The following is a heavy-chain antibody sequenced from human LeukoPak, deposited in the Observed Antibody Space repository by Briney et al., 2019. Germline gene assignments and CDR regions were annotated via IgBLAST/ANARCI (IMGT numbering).Heavy chain of an antibody. CDR1: GGSFSGYY. CDR2: INHSGST. D-gene: IGHD3-10*01. CDR3: ARRRPMVRGVRGGYYFDY. J-gene: IGHJ4*02. Sequence: SETLSLTCAVYGGSFSGYYWSWIRQPPGKGLEWIGEINHSGSTNYNPSLKSRVTISVDTSKNQFSLKLSSVTAADTAVYYCARRRPMVRGVRGGYYFDYWGQGTLVTVSS. V-gene: IGHV4-34*01.